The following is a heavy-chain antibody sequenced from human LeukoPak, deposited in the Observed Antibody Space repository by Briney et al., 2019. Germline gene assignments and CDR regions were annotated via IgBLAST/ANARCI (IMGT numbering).Heavy chain of an antibody. V-gene: IGHV4-38-2*01. CDR3: ARMGSDY. D-gene: IGHD3-16*01. J-gene: IGHJ4*02. CDR1: GDAISSGNY. CDR2: IHHSGYT. Sequence: PSETLSLTCVVSGDAISSGNYWGWIRQPPEKGLEWIGNIHHSGYTNCNPSLKSRVTISVDTSKNQFSLRLNSVTAADTAVYYCARMGSDYWGQGTLVTVSS.